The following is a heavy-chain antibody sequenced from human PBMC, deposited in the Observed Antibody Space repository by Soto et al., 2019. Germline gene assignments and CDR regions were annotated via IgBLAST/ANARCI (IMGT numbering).Heavy chain of an antibody. CDR1: GFSHSTSGVG. V-gene: IGHV2-5*01. CDR2: IYWNDDK. D-gene: IGHD2-2*01. CDR3: AHSGTGGDGDIVVVPAAMAPYYYGMDV. J-gene: IGHJ6*02. Sequence: SGPTPVNPTQTLTLTCTFPGFSHSTSGVGVGWIRQPPGKALEWLALIYWNDDKRYSPSLKSRLTITKDTSKNQVVLTMTNMDPVDTATYYCAHSGTGGDGDIVVVPAAMAPYYYGMDVWGQGTTVTVSS.